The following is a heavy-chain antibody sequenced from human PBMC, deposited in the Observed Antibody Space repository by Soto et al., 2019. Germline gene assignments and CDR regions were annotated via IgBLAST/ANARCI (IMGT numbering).Heavy chain of an antibody. CDR3: ARYDILTGYYLSYFDY. CDR2: INAGNGNT. D-gene: IGHD3-9*01. J-gene: IGHJ4*02. Sequence: ASGKVSCKASGYTFTSYAMHWVRQAPGQRLEWMGWINAGNGNTKYSQKFQGRVTITRDTSASTAYMELSSLRSEDTAVYYCARYDILTGYYLSYFDYWGQGTLVTVSS. V-gene: IGHV1-3*01. CDR1: GYTFTSYA.